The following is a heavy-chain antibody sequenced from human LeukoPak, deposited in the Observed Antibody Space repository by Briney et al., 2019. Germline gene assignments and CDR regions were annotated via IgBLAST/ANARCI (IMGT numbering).Heavy chain of an antibody. CDR3: ARDLAGVVIYYYYYMDV. V-gene: IGHV3-30*03. Sequence: GGSLRLSCAASGFTFSSYGMHWVRQAPGKGLEWVAVISYDGSNKYYADSVKGRFTISRDNSKNTLYLQMNSLRAEDTAVYYCARDLAGVVIYYYYYMDVWGKGTTVTVSS. CDR2: ISYDGSNK. D-gene: IGHD3-3*01. CDR1: GFTFSSYG. J-gene: IGHJ6*03.